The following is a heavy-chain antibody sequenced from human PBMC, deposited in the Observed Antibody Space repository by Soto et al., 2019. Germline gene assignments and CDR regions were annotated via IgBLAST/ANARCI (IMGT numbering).Heavy chain of an antibody. V-gene: IGHV3-23*01. CDR2: ISGSGGST. Sequence: WGSLRLSCAASGFTFSSYAMSFVRQSPVKGLEWVSAISGSGGSTYYADSVKGRFTISRDNSKNTLYLQMNSLRAEDTAVYYCAKVGWLRSPYNWFDPWGQGTLVTVSS. CDR1: GFTFSSYA. CDR3: AKVGWLRSPYNWFDP. J-gene: IGHJ5*02. D-gene: IGHD5-12*01.